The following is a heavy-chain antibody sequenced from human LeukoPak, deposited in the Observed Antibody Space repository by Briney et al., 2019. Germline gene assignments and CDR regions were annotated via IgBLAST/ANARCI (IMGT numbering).Heavy chain of an antibody. CDR3: ARVRYSGYDKYYFDY. Sequence: GASVKVSCKASGYTFTGYYMNWVRQAPGQGLEWMGWINPNSGGTNYAQKFQGRVTMTRDTSISTAYMELSRLRSDDTAVYYCARVRYSGYDKYYFDYWGQGTLVTVSS. D-gene: IGHD5-12*01. V-gene: IGHV1-2*02. CDR2: INPNSGGT. J-gene: IGHJ4*02. CDR1: GYTFTGYY.